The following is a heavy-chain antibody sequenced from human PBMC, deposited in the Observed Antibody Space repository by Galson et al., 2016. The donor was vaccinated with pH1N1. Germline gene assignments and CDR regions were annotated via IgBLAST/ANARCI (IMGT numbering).Heavy chain of an antibody. V-gene: IGHV1-2*02. Sequence: SVKVSCKASGYTFARFYLHWVRQAPGQGLEWMGWIDPKSGNTHYAQKFQGRVNVTRDTSISTAYMHLSGLTYDDAAVYYCARVTPTKPFDYWGQGALVTVSS. J-gene: IGHJ4*02. D-gene: IGHD2-15*01. CDR3: ARVTPTKPFDY. CDR2: IDPKSGNT. CDR1: GYTFARFY.